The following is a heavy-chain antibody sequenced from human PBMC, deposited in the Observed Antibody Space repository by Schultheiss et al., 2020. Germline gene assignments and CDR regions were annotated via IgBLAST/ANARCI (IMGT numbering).Heavy chain of an antibody. V-gene: IGHV3-33*06. CDR1: GFTFSSYG. D-gene: IGHD1-20*01. CDR3: AKSYNWNDVRESTFDY. CDR2: IWYDGSNK. J-gene: IGHJ4*02. Sequence: GGSLRLSCAASGFTFSSYGMHWVRQAPGKGLEWVAVIWYDGSNKYYADSVKGRFTISRDNSKNTLYLQMNSLRAEDTAVYYCAKSYNWNDVRESTFDYWGQGTLVTVSS.